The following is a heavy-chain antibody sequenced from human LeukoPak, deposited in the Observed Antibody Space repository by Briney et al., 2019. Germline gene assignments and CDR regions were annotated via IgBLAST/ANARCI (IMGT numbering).Heavy chain of an antibody. V-gene: IGHV4-31*03. CDR1: GGSISSGGYY. Sequence: SETLSLTCTVSGGSISSGGYYWSWIRQHPGKGLEWIGYIYYSGSTYYNPSLKSRVTISVDTSKNQFSLKLSSVTAADTAVYYCARGRDYYDFWSGDYFDYWGQGTLVTVSP. D-gene: IGHD3-3*01. J-gene: IGHJ4*02. CDR2: IYYSGST. CDR3: ARGRDYYDFWSGDYFDY.